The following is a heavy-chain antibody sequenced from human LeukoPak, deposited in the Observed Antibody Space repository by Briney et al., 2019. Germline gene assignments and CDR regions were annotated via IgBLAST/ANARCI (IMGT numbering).Heavy chain of an antibody. V-gene: IGHV3-30-3*01. Sequence: GGSLRLSCAASGFTFSSYAMHWVRQAPGKGLEWVAVISYDGSNKYYADSVKGRFTISRDNSKNTLYLQMNSLRAEDTAVYYCARARGEVVATIEWYFDLWGRGTLLTVSS. J-gene: IGHJ2*01. CDR1: GFTFSSYA. CDR3: ARARGEVVATIEWYFDL. CDR2: ISYDGSNK. D-gene: IGHD5-12*01.